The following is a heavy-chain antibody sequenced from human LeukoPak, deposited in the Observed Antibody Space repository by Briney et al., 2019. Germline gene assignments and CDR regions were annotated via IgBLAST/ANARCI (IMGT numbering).Heavy chain of an antibody. J-gene: IGHJ4*02. CDR3: ARERGRIAARPNDY. Sequence: GGSLRLPCAASGFTFSSYSMNWVRQAPGKGLEWVSYISSSSSTIYYADSVKGRFTISRDNAKNSLYLQMNSLRAEDTAVYYCARERGRIAARPNDYWGQGTLVTVSS. V-gene: IGHV3-48*04. CDR1: GFTFSSYS. CDR2: ISSSSSTI. D-gene: IGHD6-6*01.